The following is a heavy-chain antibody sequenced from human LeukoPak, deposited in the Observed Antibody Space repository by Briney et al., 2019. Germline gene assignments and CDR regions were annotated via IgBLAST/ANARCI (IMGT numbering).Heavy chain of an antibody. CDR3: ARGVSYGSGSYYYFDY. V-gene: IGHV3-21*01. D-gene: IGHD3-10*01. J-gene: IGHJ4*02. Sequence: GRCLRLSCAPSGFTFSTYSINSVRQAPGKGLGWVSSISSSSSYIYYADSVKGRFTISRDNAENSLYLLMNSLRAEDTAVNYCARGVSYGSGSYYYFDYWGQGTLVTVSS. CDR1: GFTFSTYS. CDR2: ISSSSSYI.